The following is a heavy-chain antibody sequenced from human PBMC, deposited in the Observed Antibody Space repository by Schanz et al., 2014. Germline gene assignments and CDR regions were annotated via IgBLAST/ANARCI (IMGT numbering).Heavy chain of an antibody. D-gene: IGHD1-1*01. Sequence: QVRLVQSGAEVKKPGSSVKVSCKSSGATFNSYAFGWVRQAPGQGLEWMGRIIPILDIADFAQRFQGRVTFKADKSTSTVYMELSSLRSEDTAVYYCARDHYPQLDGLDYWGQGTLVTVSS. CDR1: GATFNSYA. J-gene: IGHJ4*02. CDR3: ARDHYPQLDGLDY. V-gene: IGHV1-69*04. CDR2: IIPILDIA.